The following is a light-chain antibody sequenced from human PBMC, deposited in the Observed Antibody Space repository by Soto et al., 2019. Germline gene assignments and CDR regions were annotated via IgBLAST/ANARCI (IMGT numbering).Light chain of an antibody. CDR1: SSDVGGYNY. CDR3: SSYTSGTTLCV. Sequence: QSVLTQPASVSGSPGQSITISCTGTSSDVGGYNYVSWYQQYPGKAPKLLIYAVTNRPSGISNRFSGSKSGNTASLTISGLQAEDEADYYCSSYTSGTTLCVFGTGTKLTVL. V-gene: IGLV2-14*01. J-gene: IGLJ1*01. CDR2: AVT.